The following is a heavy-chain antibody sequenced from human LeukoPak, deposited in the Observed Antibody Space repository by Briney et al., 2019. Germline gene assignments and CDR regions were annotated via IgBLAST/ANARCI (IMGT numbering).Heavy chain of an antibody. Sequence: SETLSLTCTVSGGSISSYYWSWIRQPPGKGLEWIGYIYYSGSTNYNPSLKSRVTISVDTSKNQFSLKLSSVTAADTAVYYCARACSGGSCYSSFDYWGQGTLVTVSS. V-gene: IGHV4-59*01. CDR2: IYYSGST. CDR1: GGSISSYY. CDR3: ARACSGGSCYSSFDY. D-gene: IGHD2-15*01. J-gene: IGHJ4*02.